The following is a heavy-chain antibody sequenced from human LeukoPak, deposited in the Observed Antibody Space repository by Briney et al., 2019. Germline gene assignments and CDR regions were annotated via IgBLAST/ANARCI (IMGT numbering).Heavy chain of an antibody. CDR2: INHSGST. V-gene: IGHV4-39*07. CDR1: GGSASSGSYY. Sequence: SETLSLTCTVSGGSASSGSYYWSWIRQPPGKGLEWIGEINHSGSTNYNPSLKSRVTISVDTSKNQFSLKLSSVTAADTAVYYCARYCSGGSCYGFDYWGQGTLVTVSS. CDR3: ARYCSGGSCYGFDY. J-gene: IGHJ4*02. D-gene: IGHD2-15*01.